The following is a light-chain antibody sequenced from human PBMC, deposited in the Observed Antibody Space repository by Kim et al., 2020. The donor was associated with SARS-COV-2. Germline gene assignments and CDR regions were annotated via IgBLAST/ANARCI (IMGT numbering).Light chain of an antibody. CDR2: NDS. CDR1: NIGGKN. CDR3: QVWDSSSDHWV. Sequence: SYELTQSPSVSVAPGKTASITCGGKNIGGKNVHWYQQKQGQAPVMVIYNDSDRPSGIPERFSGSNSGDTATLTINRGEAGDEADYYCQVWDSSSDHWVFGGGTQLTVL. V-gene: IGLV3-21*04. J-gene: IGLJ3*02.